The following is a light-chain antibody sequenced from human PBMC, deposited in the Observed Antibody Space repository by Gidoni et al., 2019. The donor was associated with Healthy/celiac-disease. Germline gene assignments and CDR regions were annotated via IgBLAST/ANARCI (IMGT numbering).Light chain of an antibody. Sequence: DKQMSPFPYPPSSSVGDRVTTTCRASQVISNYLAWFQQKPGKAPKYLIYAASSLQSGVPSKFIGSGSGTDFTLTISSLQPEDFATYYCQQYNSYPWTFGQGTKVEIK. CDR1: QVISNY. V-gene: IGKV1-16*02. CDR2: AAS. CDR3: QQYNSYPWT. J-gene: IGKJ1*01.